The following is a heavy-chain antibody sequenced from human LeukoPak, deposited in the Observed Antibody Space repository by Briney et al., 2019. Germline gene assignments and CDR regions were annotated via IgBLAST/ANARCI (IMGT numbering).Heavy chain of an antibody. D-gene: IGHD4-11*01. V-gene: IGHV3-30*02. CDR1: GITFSSYG. CDR3: AREDHSNYNY. Sequence: GGSLRLSCAASGITFSSYGMHWVRQAPGKGLEWVAFIRYDGSNKYYADSVKGRFTISRDNSKNTLYLQMNSLRAEDTAVYYCAREDHSNYNYWGQGTLVTVSS. J-gene: IGHJ4*02. CDR2: IRYDGSNK.